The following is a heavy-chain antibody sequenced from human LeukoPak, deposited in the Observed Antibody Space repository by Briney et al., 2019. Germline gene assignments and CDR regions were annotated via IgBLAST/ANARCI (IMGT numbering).Heavy chain of an antibody. V-gene: IGHV4-34*01. D-gene: IGHD6-19*01. Sequence: SETLSLTCAVYGGSFSGYYWSWIRQPPGKGLEWIGEINHSGSTNYNPSLKSRVTISVDTSKNQFSLKLSSVTAADTAVFYCARGKRIAVAGTFDYWGQGTLVTVSS. J-gene: IGHJ4*02. CDR2: INHSGST. CDR1: GGSFSGYY. CDR3: ARGKRIAVAGTFDY.